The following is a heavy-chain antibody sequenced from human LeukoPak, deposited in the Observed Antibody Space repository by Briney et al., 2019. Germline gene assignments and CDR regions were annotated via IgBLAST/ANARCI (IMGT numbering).Heavy chain of an antibody. CDR1: GGSFSSYY. Sequence: PSETLSLTCTVSGGSFSSYYWTWIRQPPGKGLEWIGYIYYSGSTNYIPSLKSRVTMSVDTSKNQFSLKLSSVTAADTAVYYCARRGFDNSNYYYGMDVWGQGTTVTVSS. J-gene: IGHJ6*02. D-gene: IGHD4-11*01. CDR2: IYYSGST. V-gene: IGHV4-59*08. CDR3: ARRGFDNSNYYYGMDV.